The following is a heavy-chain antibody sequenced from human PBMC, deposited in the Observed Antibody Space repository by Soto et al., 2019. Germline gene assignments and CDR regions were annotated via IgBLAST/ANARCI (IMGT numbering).Heavy chain of an antibody. J-gene: IGHJ6*02. D-gene: IGHD2-2*02. CDR3: ARTPRGIGTGNNPYTEDGMDV. CDR2: IYSGGST. V-gene: IGHV3-53*01. CDR1: GFTVSSNY. Sequence: GGSLRLSCAASGFTVSSNYMSWVRQAPGKGLEWVSVIYSGGSTYYADSVKGRFTISRDNSKNTLYLQMNSLRAEDTAVYYCARTPRGIGTGNNPYTEDGMDVRGQGTTVTVSS.